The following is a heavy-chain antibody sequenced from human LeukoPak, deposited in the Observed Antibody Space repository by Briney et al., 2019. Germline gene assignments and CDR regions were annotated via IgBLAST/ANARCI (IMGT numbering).Heavy chain of an antibody. Sequence: ASVKVSCKVSGYTLTELSMHWVRQAPGKGLEWMGGFDPEDGETIYAQKFQGRVTMTEDTSTDTAYMELSSLRSEDTAVYYCARDGAAGVHYYYYYGMDVWGQGTTVTVSS. CDR3: ARDGAAGVHYYYYYGMDV. CDR2: FDPEDGET. D-gene: IGHD6-13*01. J-gene: IGHJ6*02. V-gene: IGHV1-24*01. CDR1: GYTLTELS.